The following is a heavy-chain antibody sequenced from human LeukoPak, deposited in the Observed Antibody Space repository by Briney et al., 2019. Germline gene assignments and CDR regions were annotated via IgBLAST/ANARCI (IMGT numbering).Heavy chain of an antibody. CDR3: ARDVGAAAGYCDY. CDR2: IYHSGST. Sequence: SETLSLTCTVSGYSISSGYYWGWIRQPPGKGLEWIGNIYHSGSTYYNPSPKSRVTISVDTSKNQFSLKLSSVTAADTAMYYCARDVGAAAGYCDYWGQGTLVTVSS. D-gene: IGHD6-13*01. J-gene: IGHJ4*02. V-gene: IGHV4-38-2*02. CDR1: GYSISSGYY.